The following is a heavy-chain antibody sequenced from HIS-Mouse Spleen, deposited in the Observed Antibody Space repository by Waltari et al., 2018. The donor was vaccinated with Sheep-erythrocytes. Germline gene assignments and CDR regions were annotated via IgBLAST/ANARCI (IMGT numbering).Heavy chain of an antibody. CDR1: GFTFSSYG. D-gene: IGHD5-18*01. CDR3: AKDQFYTAMGWSPLDY. CDR2: IWYDGSNK. J-gene: IGHJ4*02. Sequence: QVQLVESGGGVVQPGRSLRLSCAASGFTFSSYGMHWVRQAPGKGLEWVAVIWYDGSNKYYADSVKGRFTISRDNSKNTLYLQMNSLRAEDTAVYYCAKDQFYTAMGWSPLDYWGQGTLVTVSS. V-gene: IGHV3-33*06.